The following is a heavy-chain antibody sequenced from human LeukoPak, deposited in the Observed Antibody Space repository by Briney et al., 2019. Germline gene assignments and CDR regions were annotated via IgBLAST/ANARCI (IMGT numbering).Heavy chain of an antibody. CDR1: DDSISDYY. CDR3: ARKGQGSNWAAEYFQN. D-gene: IGHD6-13*01. Sequence: PSETLSLTCTVSDDSISDYYRGWIRQPPGKGLEWIGYIHNSGTSTYNLSLKSRVTISADTSKNQFSLKLSSVTAADTAVYYCARKGQGSNWAAEYFQNWGQGTLVTVSS. CDR2: IHNSGTS. J-gene: IGHJ1*01. V-gene: IGHV4-59*08.